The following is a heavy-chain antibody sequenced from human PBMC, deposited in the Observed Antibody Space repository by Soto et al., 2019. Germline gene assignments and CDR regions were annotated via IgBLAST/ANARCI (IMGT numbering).Heavy chain of an antibody. CDR3: ARLARYTDYYFDY. CDR2: IYYSGST. J-gene: IGHJ4*02. V-gene: IGHV4-39*01. D-gene: IGHD3-16*02. CDR1: GGSISSYY. Sequence: PSETLSLTCTVSGGSISSYYWGWIRQPPGKGLEWIGSIYYSGSTYYNPSLKSRVTISVDMSKNQFSLKLSSVTAADTAVYYCARLARYTDYYFDYWGQGTLVTVSS.